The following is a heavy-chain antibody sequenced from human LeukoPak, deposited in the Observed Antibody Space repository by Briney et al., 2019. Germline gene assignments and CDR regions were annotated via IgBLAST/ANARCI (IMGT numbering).Heavy chain of an antibody. CDR1: GGTFSSYA. J-gene: IGHJ4*02. D-gene: IGHD3-22*01. Sequence: SVKVSCKASGGTFSSYAISWVRQAPGQGLEWMGGIIPIFGTANYAQKFQGRVTITADESTSTAYMELRSLRSDDTAVYYCARDGYYDSSGYYGNSDYWGQGTLVTVSS. CDR3: ARDGYYDSSGYYGNSDY. CDR2: IIPIFGTA. V-gene: IGHV1-69*01.